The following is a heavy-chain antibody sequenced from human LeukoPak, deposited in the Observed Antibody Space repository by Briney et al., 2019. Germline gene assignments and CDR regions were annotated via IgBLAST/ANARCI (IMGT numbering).Heavy chain of an antibody. J-gene: IGHJ6*03. V-gene: IGHV1-18*01. CDR1: GYTFTSYG. Sequence: GASVKASCKASGYTFTSYGISWVRQAPGQGLEWMGWISAYNGNTNYAQKLQGRVTMTTDTSTSTAYMELRSLRSDDTAVYYCARVRAICSSTSRQGYYYYYYMDVWGKGTTVTVSS. CDR3: ARVRAICSSTSRQGYYYYYYMDV. D-gene: IGHD2-2*01. CDR2: ISAYNGNT.